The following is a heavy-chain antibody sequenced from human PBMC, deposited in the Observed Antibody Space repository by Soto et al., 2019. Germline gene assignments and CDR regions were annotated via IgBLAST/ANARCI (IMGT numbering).Heavy chain of an antibody. Sequence: QVQLVQSGAGVKKPGASVKLSCKASGYTFTRYAIHWVRQAPGQGLEWLGWINAGTGIATYSQRFQGRVTITSDTSATTSSMELSSLTSEDTAVYFCARDLWNAPDYWGQGTLVTVSS. V-gene: IGHV1-3*01. J-gene: IGHJ4*02. CDR2: INAGTGIA. D-gene: IGHD1-1*01. CDR1: GYTFTRYA. CDR3: ARDLWNAPDY.